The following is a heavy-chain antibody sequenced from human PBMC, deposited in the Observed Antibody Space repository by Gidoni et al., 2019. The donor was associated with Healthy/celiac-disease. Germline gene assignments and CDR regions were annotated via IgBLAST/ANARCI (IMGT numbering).Heavy chain of an antibody. V-gene: IGHV1-69*01. CDR1: GGSFSSYA. Sequence: QVQLVQSGAEVKKPGSSEKVSCKASGGSFSSYALTWGRQAPGQGLEWMGGIIPIFGTANDAQKFQGRVTITADESTSTAYMELRSLRSEETAVYYCAGGSLMILKKGGVGNWFDPWGQGTLVTVSS. J-gene: IGHJ5*02. CDR2: IIPIFGTA. CDR3: AGGSLMILKKGGVGNWFDP. D-gene: IGHD1-26*01.